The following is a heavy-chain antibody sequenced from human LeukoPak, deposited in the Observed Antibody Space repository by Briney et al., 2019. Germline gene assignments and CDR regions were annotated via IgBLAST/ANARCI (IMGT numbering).Heavy chain of an antibody. Sequence: GESLKISFKGSGYRFTSYWIGWVRQIPGKGLEWMGIIYPGDSDTRYSPSFQGQVTISADKSISTAYLQWSSLKASDTAMYYCSLYGGNSNTDYWGQGTLVTVSS. D-gene: IGHD2-21*01. J-gene: IGHJ4*02. CDR2: IYPGDSDT. V-gene: IGHV5-51*01. CDR1: GYRFTSYW. CDR3: SLYGGNSNTDY.